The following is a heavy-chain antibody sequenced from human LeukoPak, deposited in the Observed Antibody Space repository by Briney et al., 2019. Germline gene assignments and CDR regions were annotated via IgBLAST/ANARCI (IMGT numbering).Heavy chain of an antibody. V-gene: IGHV4-31*03. CDR2: IYYSGST. D-gene: IGHD3-10*01. Sequence: SQTLSLTCTVSGGSISSGGYYWSWIRQHPGKGLEWIGYIYYSGSTYYDPSLKSRVTISVDTSKNQFSLKLSSVTAADTAVYYCARDPRDWYGVRGVFDYWGQGTLVTVSS. J-gene: IGHJ4*02. CDR1: GGSISSGGYY. CDR3: ARDPRDWYGVRGVFDY.